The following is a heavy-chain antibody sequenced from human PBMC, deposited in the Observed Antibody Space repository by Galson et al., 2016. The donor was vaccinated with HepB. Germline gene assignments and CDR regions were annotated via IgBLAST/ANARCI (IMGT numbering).Heavy chain of an antibody. J-gene: IGHJ4*02. CDR2: IWYDGSHK. V-gene: IGHV3-33*01. D-gene: IGHD3-9*01. CDR3: ARDNSMYYDILSGSSPQFDY. Sequence: SLRLSCAASGFSFSSYGVHWVRQAPGKGLEWVAIIWYDGSHKYYADSVKGRFTISRDNSKNTLYLQMNTMRAEDTAVYYCARDNSMYYDILSGSSPQFDYWGQGALVTVSP. CDR1: GFSFSSYG.